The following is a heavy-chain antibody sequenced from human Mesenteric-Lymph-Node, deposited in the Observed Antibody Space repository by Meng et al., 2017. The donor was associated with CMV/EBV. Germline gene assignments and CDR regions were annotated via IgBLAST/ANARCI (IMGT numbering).Heavy chain of an antibody. CDR1: GFTFSNSA. Sequence: GESLKISCAGSGFTFSNSAMSWVRQAPGKGLEWVAVIWYDGSNKYYADSVKGRFTISRDNSKNTLYLQVNSLRAEDTAVYYCARDPDVSGSQIADYWGQGTLVTVSS. V-gene: IGHV3-33*08. CDR2: IWYDGSNK. J-gene: IGHJ4*02. D-gene: IGHD1-26*01. CDR3: ARDPDVSGSQIADY.